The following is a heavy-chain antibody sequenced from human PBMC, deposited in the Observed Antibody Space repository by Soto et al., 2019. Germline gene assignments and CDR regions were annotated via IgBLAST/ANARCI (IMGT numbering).Heavy chain of an antibody. CDR1: GGSFSGYY. Sequence: LSLTCAVYGGSFSGYYWSWIRQPPGKGLEWIGEINHSGSTNYNPSLKSRVTISVDTSKNQFSLKLSSVTAADTAVYYCARGKSSYFYWGQGTLVTVSS. D-gene: IGHD1-26*01. J-gene: IGHJ4*02. CDR3: ARGKSSYFY. V-gene: IGHV4-34*01. CDR2: INHSGST.